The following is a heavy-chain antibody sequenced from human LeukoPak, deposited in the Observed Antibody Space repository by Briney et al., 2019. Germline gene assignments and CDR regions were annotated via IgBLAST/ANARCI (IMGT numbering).Heavy chain of an antibody. CDR3: AKEYSGYDFDY. CDR1: GFTLRSYD. Sequence: PGGPLRLSCAASGFTLRSYDMSWVRQAPGKGLEWVAATSGRGGNTYYADSVKGRFTNSRDNSKNTLYLQMNSLRAEDTAVYYCAKEYSGYDFDYWGQGTLVTASS. J-gene: IGHJ4*02. V-gene: IGHV3-23*01. CDR2: TSGRGGNT. D-gene: IGHD5-12*01.